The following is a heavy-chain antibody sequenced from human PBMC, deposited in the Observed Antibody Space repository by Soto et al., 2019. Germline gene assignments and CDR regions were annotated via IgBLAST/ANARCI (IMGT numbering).Heavy chain of an antibody. CDR2: INPSGGST. Sequence: ASVKVSCKASGYTFTSYYMHWVRQAPGQGLEWMGIINPSGGSTSYAQKFQGRVTMTRDTSTSTVYMELSSLRSEDTAVYYCARGTMYYYDSSGYYEWFDPWGQGTLVTVSS. D-gene: IGHD3-22*01. J-gene: IGHJ5*02. CDR3: ARGTMYYYDSSGYYEWFDP. CDR1: GYTFTSYY. V-gene: IGHV1-46*03.